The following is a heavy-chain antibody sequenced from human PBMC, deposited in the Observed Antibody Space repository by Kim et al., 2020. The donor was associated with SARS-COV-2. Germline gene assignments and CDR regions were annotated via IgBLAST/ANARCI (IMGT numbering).Heavy chain of an antibody. V-gene: IGHV4-34*01. CDR1: GGSFSGYY. CDR2: INHSGST. CDR3: ARGLGGYYDFWSGYYRPDYYFDY. Sequence: SETLSLTCAVYGGSFSGYYWSWIRQPPGKGLEWIGEINHSGSTNYNPSLKSRVTISVDTSKNQFSLKLSSVTAADMAVYYCARGLGGYYDFWSGYYRPDYYFDYWGQGTLVTVSS. J-gene: IGHJ4*02. D-gene: IGHD3-3*01.